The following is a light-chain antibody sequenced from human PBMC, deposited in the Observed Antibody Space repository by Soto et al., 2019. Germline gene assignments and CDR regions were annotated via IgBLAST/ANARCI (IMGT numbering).Light chain of an antibody. CDR2: EVS. J-gene: IGLJ2*01. V-gene: IGLV2-8*01. CDR1: SSDVGGYNY. Sequence: QSVLTQPPSASGSPGQSVTISCTGTSSDVGGYNYVSWYQQHPGKAPKLMIYEVSKRPSGVPDRVSGSKSGNTASLTVSGLQAEDEADYYCSSYAGSNIWVFGGVTKLTVL. CDR3: SSYAGSNIWV.